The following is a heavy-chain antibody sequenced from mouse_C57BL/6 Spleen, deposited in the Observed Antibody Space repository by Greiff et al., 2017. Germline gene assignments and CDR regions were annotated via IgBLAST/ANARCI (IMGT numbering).Heavy chain of an antibody. V-gene: IGHV1-15*01. J-gene: IGHJ3*01. D-gene: IGHD2-3*01. CDR2: IDPETGGT. CDR1: GYTFTDYE. CDR3: TRWGLLRCAY. Sequence: QVQLQQSGAELVRPGASVTLSCQASGYTFTDYEMHWVKQTPVHGLEWIGAIDPETGGTAYNQKFKGKDILTADKSSSTAYMELRSLTSEDSAVYYCTRWGLLRCAYWGQGTLVTVSA.